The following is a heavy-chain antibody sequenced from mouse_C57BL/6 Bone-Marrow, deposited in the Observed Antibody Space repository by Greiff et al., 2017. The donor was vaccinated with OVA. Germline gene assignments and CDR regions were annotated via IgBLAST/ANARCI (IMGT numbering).Heavy chain of an antibody. V-gene: IGHV14-2*01. CDR1: GFNIKDYY. CDR3: ARGYYGSSYDY. J-gene: IGHJ2*01. CDR2: IDPEDGET. Sequence: EVQLQQSGAELVKPGASVKLSCTASGFNIKDYYMHWVKQRTEQGLEWIGRIDPEDGETKCAPKFQGKATLTADTSSNTAYLQLSSLTSEDTAVYYCARGYYGSSYDYWGQGTTLTVAT. D-gene: IGHD1-1*01.